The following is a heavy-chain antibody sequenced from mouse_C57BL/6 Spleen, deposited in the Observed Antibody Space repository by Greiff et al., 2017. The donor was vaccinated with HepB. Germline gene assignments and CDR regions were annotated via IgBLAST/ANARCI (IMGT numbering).Heavy chain of an antibody. CDR3: ARGDGSSPWFAY. CDR2: IDPSDSYT. Sequence: QVQLQQPGAELVKPGASVKLSCKASGYTFTSYWMQWVKQRPGQGLEWIGEIDPSDSYTNYNQKFKGKSTLTVDKSSSTAYMQLSSLTSEDSAVYYCARGDGSSPWFAYWGQGTLVTVSA. D-gene: IGHD1-1*01. J-gene: IGHJ3*01. V-gene: IGHV1-50*01. CDR1: GYTFTSYW.